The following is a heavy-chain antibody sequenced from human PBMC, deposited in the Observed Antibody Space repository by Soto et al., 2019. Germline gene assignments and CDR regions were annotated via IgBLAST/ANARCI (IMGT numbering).Heavy chain of an antibody. CDR1: GYTFTGYY. CDR2: INPNSGGT. J-gene: IGHJ6*03. D-gene: IGHD4-17*01. CDR3: ARDGYGDYQRDYYYYYMDV. V-gene: IGHV1-2*04. Sequence: ASVKVSCKASGYTFTGYYMHWVRQAPGQGLEWMGRINPNSGGTNYAQKFQGWVTMTRDTSISTAYMALSRLRSDDTAVYYCARDGYGDYQRDYYYYYMDVWGKGTTVTVSS.